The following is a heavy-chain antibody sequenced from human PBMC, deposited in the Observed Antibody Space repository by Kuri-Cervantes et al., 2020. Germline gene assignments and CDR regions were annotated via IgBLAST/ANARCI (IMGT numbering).Heavy chain of an antibody. Sequence: GESLKIYCAASGFTFSSYAMHWVRQAPGKGLEWVAVISYDGSNKYYPDSVKGRLTISRDNSKNTLYLQMNSLRAEDTAVYYCARDPWFGELLPRNWGQGTLVTVSS. V-gene: IGHV3-30-3*01. J-gene: IGHJ4*02. CDR1: GFTFSSYA. D-gene: IGHD3-10*01. CDR3: ARDPWFGELLPRN. CDR2: ISYDGSNK.